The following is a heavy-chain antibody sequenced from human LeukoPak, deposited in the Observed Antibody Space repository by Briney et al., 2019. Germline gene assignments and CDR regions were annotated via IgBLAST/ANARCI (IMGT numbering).Heavy chain of an antibody. J-gene: IGHJ4*02. CDR2: MNPNSGNT. D-gene: IGHD2-15*01. CDR1: GYTFTSYD. V-gene: IGHV1-8*01. Sequence: AASVKVSCKASGYTFTSYDINWVRQATGQGLEWMGWMNPNSGNTGYAQKFQGRVTMTRNNSISTAYMELSSLRSEDTAVYYCARGGGYCSGGSCPYYLDYWGQGTLVTVSS. CDR3: ARGGGYCSGGSCPYYLDY.